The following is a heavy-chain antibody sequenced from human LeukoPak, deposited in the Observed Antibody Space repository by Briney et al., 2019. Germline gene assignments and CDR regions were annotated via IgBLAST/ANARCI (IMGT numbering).Heavy chain of an antibody. CDR1: GGSFSGYY. CDR3: AGLRGSSGGY. J-gene: IGHJ4*02. Sequence: SETLSLTCAVYGGSFSGYYWSWIRQPPGKGLEWIGEINHSGSTNYNPSLKSRVTIPVDTSKNQFSLKPSSVTAADTAVYYCAGLRGSSGGYWGQGTLVTVSS. CDR2: INHSGST. V-gene: IGHV4-34*01. D-gene: IGHD1-26*01.